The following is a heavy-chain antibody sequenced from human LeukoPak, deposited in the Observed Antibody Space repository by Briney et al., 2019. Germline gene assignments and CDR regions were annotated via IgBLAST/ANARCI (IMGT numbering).Heavy chain of an antibody. J-gene: IGHJ4*01. CDR3: TTDNYYDSSGYYHTLDY. CDR1: GFTFSSYA. CDR2: ISYDGSNK. V-gene: IGHV3-30-3*01. Sequence: GGSLRLSCAASGFTFSSYAMHWVRQAPGKGLEWVAVISYDGSNKYYADSVKGRFTIFRDNSKNTLYLQMNILRAEDTAVYYCTTDNYYDSSGYYHTLDYWGRGTLVTVCS. D-gene: IGHD3-22*01.